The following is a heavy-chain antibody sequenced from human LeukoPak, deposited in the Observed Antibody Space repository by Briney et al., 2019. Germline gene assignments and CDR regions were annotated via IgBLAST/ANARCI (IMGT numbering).Heavy chain of an antibody. CDR3: ARRGLRYFDWSRGDFDY. CDR1: GGSFSGYY. J-gene: IGHJ4*02. D-gene: IGHD3-9*01. CDR2: INHSGST. Sequence: PSETLSLTCAVYGGSFSGYYWSWIRQPPGKGLEWIGEINHSGSTNYNPSLKSRVTISVDTSKNQFSLKLSSVTAADTAVYYCARRGLRYFDWSRGDFDYWGQGTLVTVSS. V-gene: IGHV4-34*01.